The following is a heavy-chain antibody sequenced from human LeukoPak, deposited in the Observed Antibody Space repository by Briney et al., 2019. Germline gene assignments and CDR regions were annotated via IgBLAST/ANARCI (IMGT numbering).Heavy chain of an antibody. D-gene: IGHD1/OR15-1a*01. CDR1: GGSISSYY. CDR3: AKQKGLDP. V-gene: IGHV4-59*01. J-gene: IGHJ5*02. Sequence: SETLSLTCTVSGGSISSYYWSWLRQPPGKGLEWIGFIYSSGTTDYNPSLKSRVTISVDTSKNQFSLKLRSVTAADTAVYYCAKQKGLDPWGQGTLVTVSS. CDR2: IYSSGTT.